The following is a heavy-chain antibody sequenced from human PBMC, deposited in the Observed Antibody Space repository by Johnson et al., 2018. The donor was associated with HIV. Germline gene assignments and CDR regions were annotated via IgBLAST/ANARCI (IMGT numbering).Heavy chain of an antibody. Sequence: VQLVESGGGVVRPGRSLRLSCAASGFIFSGFGLHWVRQAPGKGLEWVASISYDGRNKYYADSVRGRITISRDNSKNTLYLQMNSLRAEDTAVYYCARESFSDMLTGYHAFDVWGQGTMVTVSS. CDR1: GFIFSGFG. D-gene: IGHD3-9*01. CDR3: ARESFSDMLTGYHAFDV. CDR2: ISYDGRNK. V-gene: IGHV3-30*03. J-gene: IGHJ3*01.